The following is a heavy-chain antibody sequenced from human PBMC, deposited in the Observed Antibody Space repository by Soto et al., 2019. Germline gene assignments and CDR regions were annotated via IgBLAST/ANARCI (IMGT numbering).Heavy chain of an antibody. CDR2: IYPGDSDT. J-gene: IGHJ6*02. V-gene: IGHV5-51*01. CDR3: ARGQWPYYYYGMDV. Sequence: GESLKISCKGAGYRFTSYWIGWVRKLTGKGLEWMGIIYPGDSDTRYSPSFQGQVTISADKSISTAYLQWSSLKASDTAMYYCARGQWPYYYYGMDVWGQGTTVTVSS. D-gene: IGHD6-19*01. CDR1: GYRFTSYW.